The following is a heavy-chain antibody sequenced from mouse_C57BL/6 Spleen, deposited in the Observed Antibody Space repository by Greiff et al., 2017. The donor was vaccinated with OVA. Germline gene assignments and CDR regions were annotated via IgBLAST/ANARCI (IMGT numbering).Heavy chain of an antibody. D-gene: IGHD2-4*01. Sequence: VQLQQSGAELVKPGASVKMSCKASGYTFTTYPIEWMKQNHGKSLEWIGNFHPYNDDTKYNEKFKGKATLTVEKSSSTVYLELSRLTSADSAVYYCARNLYDYDWYFDVWGTGTTVTVSS. J-gene: IGHJ1*03. V-gene: IGHV1-47*01. CDR3: ARNLYDYDWYFDV. CDR2: FHPYNDDT. CDR1: GYTFTTYP.